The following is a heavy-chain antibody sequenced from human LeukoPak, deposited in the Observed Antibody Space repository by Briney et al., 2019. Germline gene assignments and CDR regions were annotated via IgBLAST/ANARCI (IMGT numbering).Heavy chain of an antibody. CDR3: ARSGAAFYYFDY. V-gene: IGHV3-7*01. Sequence: LSGGSLRLSCAASGFTFSSYWMSWVRHAPGEGREWVANIKQDGSEKYCVDSVKARFTISRDNAKNSLYLQMNSLRAEATAVYYCARSGAAFYYFDYWGQGTLVTVSS. J-gene: IGHJ4*02. CDR2: IKQDGSEK. D-gene: IGHD2-15*01. CDR1: GFTFSSYW.